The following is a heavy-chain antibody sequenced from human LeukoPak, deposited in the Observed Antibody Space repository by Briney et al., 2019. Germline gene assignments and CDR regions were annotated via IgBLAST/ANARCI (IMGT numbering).Heavy chain of an antibody. CDR3: ARDHVPDIVVVPAAIPLNWFDP. V-gene: IGHV1-2*02. CDR2: INPNSGGT. J-gene: IGHJ5*02. CDR1: GYTFTGYY. Sequence: AASVKVSCKASGYTFTGYYMHWVRQAPGQGLEWMGWINPNSGGTNYAQKFQGRVTMTRDTSISTAYMELSRLRSDDTAVYYCARDHVPDIVVVPAAIPLNWFDPWGQGTLVTVSS. D-gene: IGHD2-2*02.